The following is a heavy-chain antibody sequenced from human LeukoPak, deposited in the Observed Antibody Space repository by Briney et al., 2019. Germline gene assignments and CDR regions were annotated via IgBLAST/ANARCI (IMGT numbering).Heavy chain of an antibody. CDR2: IIPIFGTA. CDR1: GGTFSSYA. CDR3: ARNPTPKQLAYYMDV. J-gene: IGHJ6*03. Sequence: SVKVSCKASGGTFSSYAISWVRQAPGQGLEWMGGIIPIFGTANYAQKFQGRVTITTDESTSTAYMELSSLRSEDTAVYYGARNPTPKQLAYYMDVWGKGTTVTVSS. D-gene: IGHD6-6*01. V-gene: IGHV1-69*05.